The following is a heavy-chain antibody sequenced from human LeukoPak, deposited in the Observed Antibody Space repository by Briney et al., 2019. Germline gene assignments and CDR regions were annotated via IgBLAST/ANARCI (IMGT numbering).Heavy chain of an antibody. J-gene: IGHJ4*02. V-gene: IGHV3-53*01. D-gene: IGHD5-12*01. CDR1: GFTVSSNY. CDR3: AKGGVDPHPIY. CDR2: IYSGGNT. Sequence: GGSLRLSSTASGFTVSSNYMSWVRQAPGKGLEWLSVIYSGGNTYYADSVKGRFTISRDNSKNTVYLQMNSLRAEDTAVYYCAKGGVDPHPIYWGRGTLVTVSS.